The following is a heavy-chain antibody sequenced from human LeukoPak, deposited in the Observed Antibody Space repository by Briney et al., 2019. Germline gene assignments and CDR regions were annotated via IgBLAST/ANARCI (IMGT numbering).Heavy chain of an antibody. Sequence: SETLSLTCSVSGGSISSSSYYWGWIRQPPGKGLEWIGNIYYSGRTYQKTSLKSRVTISIDTSKNQFSLRPTSVTAADTAFYYCARGSNSNLWYGWFDPWGQGTLVTVSS. CDR3: ARGSNSNLWYGWFDP. D-gene: IGHD1-7*01. V-gene: IGHV4-39*07. CDR2: IYYSGRT. CDR1: GGSISSSSYY. J-gene: IGHJ5*02.